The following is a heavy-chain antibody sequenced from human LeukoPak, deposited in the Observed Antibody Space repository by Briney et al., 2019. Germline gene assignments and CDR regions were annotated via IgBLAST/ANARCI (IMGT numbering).Heavy chain of an antibody. Sequence: SETLSLTCTVSGGSISSYYWSWIRQPPGKGLEWRGEIYHSGTTKYNPSLKSRVTISVDTSKNQFSLKLSSVTAADTAVYYCAKNSRDRYDDPLAFDYWGQGTLVTVSS. CDR3: AKNSRDRYDDPLAFDY. CDR2: IYHSGTT. CDR1: GGSISSYY. D-gene: IGHD5-12*01. V-gene: IGHV4-59*12. J-gene: IGHJ4*02.